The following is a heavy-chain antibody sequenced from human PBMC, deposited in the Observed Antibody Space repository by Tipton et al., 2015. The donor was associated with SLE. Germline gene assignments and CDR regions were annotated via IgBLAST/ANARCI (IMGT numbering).Heavy chain of an antibody. CDR3: AKLFARWLVPRIHYFEY. Sequence: SLRLSCAASGFTFSIYAMNWVRQAPGKGLQWVSAISGSGDSTYYADSVRGRFTISRDNSKNTLYLQMTSLRAEDTAVYYCAKLFARWLVPRIHYFEYWGQGSLVTVSS. V-gene: IGHV3-23*01. CDR1: GFTFSIYA. CDR2: ISGSGDST. J-gene: IGHJ4*02. D-gene: IGHD6-19*01.